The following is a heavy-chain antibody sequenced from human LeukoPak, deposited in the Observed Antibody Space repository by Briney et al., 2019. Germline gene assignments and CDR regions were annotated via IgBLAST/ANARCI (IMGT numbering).Heavy chain of an antibody. CDR1: GFTFSSYA. V-gene: IGHV3-23*01. J-gene: IGHJ4*02. D-gene: IGHD2-15*01. Sequence: GGSLRLSCAASGFTFSSYAMSWVRQAPGKGLEWVSAISGSGGSTYYADSVKGRFTMSRDNSKNTLYLQMNSLRAEDTAVYYCAKMGIVVVVAANDYWGQGTLVTVSS. CDR3: AKMGIVVVVAANDY. CDR2: ISGSGGST.